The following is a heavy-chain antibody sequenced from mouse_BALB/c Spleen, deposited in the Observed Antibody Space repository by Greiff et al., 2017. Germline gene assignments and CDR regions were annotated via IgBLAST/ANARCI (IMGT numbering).Heavy chain of an antibody. CDR3: ARGDYGNYHAMDY. V-gene: IGHV1S137*01. CDR1: GYTFTDYA. CDR2: ISTYYGDA. D-gene: IGHD2-1*01. Sequence: QVQLQQSGAELVRPGVSVKISCKGSGYTFTDYAMHWVKQSHAKSLEWIGVISTYYGDASYNQKFKGKATMTVDKSSSTAYMELARLTSEDSAIYYCARGDYGNYHAMDYWGQGTSVTVSS. J-gene: IGHJ4*01.